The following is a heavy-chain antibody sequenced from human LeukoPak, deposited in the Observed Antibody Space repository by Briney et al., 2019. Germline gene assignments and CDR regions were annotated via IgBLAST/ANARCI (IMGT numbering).Heavy chain of an antibody. CDR3: ARGGGDWGFHQSDY. CDR1: DGSFSSHY. D-gene: IGHD2-21*01. Sequence: PSETLSLTCSVSDGSFSSHYWSWIRQPPGKGLEWIGYIYSSGTTNYNPSLKSRVTISVDTSKNQFSLKLSSVTAADTAVYYCARGGGDWGFHQSDYWGQGTLVTVSS. CDR2: IYSSGTT. J-gene: IGHJ4*02. V-gene: IGHV4-59*08.